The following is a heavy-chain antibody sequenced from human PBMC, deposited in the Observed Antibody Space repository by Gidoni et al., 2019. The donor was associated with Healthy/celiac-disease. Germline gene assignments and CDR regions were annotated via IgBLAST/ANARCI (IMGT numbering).Heavy chain of an antibody. J-gene: IGHJ6*02. Sequence: QVQLVQSGAEVKKPGSSVKVSCKASGGTFSSCAISWVRQAPGQGPEWMGGVIPGFGTANYAQKFQGRVTITADESTSTAYMELSSLRSEDTAVYYCARAGYSSGWFYYGMDVWGQGTTVTVSS. V-gene: IGHV1-69*01. D-gene: IGHD6-19*01. CDR1: GGTFSSCA. CDR3: ARAGYSSGWFYYGMDV. CDR2: VIPGFGTA.